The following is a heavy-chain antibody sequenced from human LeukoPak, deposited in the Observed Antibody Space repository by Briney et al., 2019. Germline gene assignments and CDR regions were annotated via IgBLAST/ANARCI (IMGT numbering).Heavy chain of an antibody. Sequence: PGGSLRLSCSASGFTFSSYAMHWVREAPGKGLEYVSDISSNGGSTYYADSVKGRFTISRDNSKNTLYLQMSSLRAEDTAVYYCVKEVGLSHSSSSWGYFDYWGQGTLVTVSS. V-gene: IGHV3-64D*06. CDR1: GFTFSSYA. D-gene: IGHD6-13*01. CDR2: ISSNGGST. J-gene: IGHJ4*02. CDR3: VKEVGLSHSSSSWGYFDY.